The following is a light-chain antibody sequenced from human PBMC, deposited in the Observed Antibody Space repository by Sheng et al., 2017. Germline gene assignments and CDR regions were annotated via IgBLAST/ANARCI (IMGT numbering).Light chain of an antibody. J-gene: IGKJ1*01. CDR1: QNINSY. Sequence: DIQMTQSPSSLSASVGDRVTITCRTSQNINSYLNWYQQKPGKAPQLLIYAASVLQSGVPPRFSGSGSGTDFTLTISSLQPEDFATYYCQQSYSMFRTFGQGTKVE. CDR3: QQSYSMFRT. CDR2: AAS. V-gene: IGKV1-39*01.